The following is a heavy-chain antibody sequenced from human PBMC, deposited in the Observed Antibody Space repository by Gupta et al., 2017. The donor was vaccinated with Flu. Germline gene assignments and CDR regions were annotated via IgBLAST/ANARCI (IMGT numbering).Heavy chain of an antibody. J-gene: IGHJ6*02. Sequence: EVQLVESGGGLVQPGGSLRLSCAASGFTFSSYEMNWVRQAPGKGLEWVSYISSSGSTIYYADSVKGRVTISRDNAKNSLYRQMNSLRAEDTAVYYCARVNYYGAGDVYYYGMDVWGQGTTVTVSS. CDR1: GFTFSSYE. D-gene: IGHD3-10*01. CDR3: ARVNYYGAGDVYYYGMDV. CDR2: ISSSGSTI. V-gene: IGHV3-48*03.